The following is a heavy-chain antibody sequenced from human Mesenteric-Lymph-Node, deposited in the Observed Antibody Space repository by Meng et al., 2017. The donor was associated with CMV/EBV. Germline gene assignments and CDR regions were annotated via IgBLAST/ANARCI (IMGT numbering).Heavy chain of an antibody. Sequence: GESLKISCAASGFTFADYAMSWVRQAPGKGLEWVSVIYGGGTTYYADSVKGRFTISRDNSYNTLFLQMNSLRAEDTAVYYCAGESGVPNGMDVWGQGTTVTVSS. CDR1: GFTFADYA. J-gene: IGHJ6*02. V-gene: IGHV3-53*01. CDR2: IYGGGTT. CDR3: AGESGVPNGMDV. D-gene: IGHD2-2*01.